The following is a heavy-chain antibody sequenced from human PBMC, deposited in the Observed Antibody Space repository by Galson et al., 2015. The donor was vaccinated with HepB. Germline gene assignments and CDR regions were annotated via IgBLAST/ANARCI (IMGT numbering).Heavy chain of an antibody. Sequence: LRLSCAASGFTFSSYAMHWVRQAPGKGLEWVAVISYDGSNKYYADSVKGRFTISRDNSKNTLYLQMNSLRAEDTAVYYCARDYAGSWYFNHYYGMDVWGQGTTVTVSS. CDR2: ISYDGSNK. V-gene: IGHV3-30*04. J-gene: IGHJ6*02. CDR1: GFTFSSYA. CDR3: ARDYAGSWYFNHYYGMDV. D-gene: IGHD6-13*01.